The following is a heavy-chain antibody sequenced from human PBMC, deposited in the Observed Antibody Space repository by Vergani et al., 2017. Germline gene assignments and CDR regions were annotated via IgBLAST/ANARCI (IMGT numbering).Heavy chain of an antibody. V-gene: IGHV3-48*01. D-gene: IGHD3-22*01. CDR3: ARAYYYDSSGLDY. J-gene: IGHJ4*02. CDR1: GFTFSSYS. CDR2: ISSSSSTI. Sequence: EVQLVESGGGLVQPGGSLRLSCAASGFTFSSYSMNWVRQAPGKGLEWVSYISSSSSTIYYADSVKGRFTISRDNAKNSLYLQMNSLRAEDTAVYYCARAYYYDSSGLDYWGQGTLVTVSS.